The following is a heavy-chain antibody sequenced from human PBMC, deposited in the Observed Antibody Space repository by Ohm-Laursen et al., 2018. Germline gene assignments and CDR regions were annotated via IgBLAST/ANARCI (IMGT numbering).Heavy chain of an antibody. V-gene: IGHV4-39*01. Sequence: TLSLTCAVSGGSISSSSYYWGWIRQPPGKGLEWIGSIYYSGSTYYNPSLKSRVTISVNTSKNQLSLKLSSVTAADTAVYYCARRVSDPRVGAFDIWGQGTMVTVSS. J-gene: IGHJ3*02. D-gene: IGHD2-8*01. CDR3: ARRVSDPRVGAFDI. CDR2: IYYSGST. CDR1: GGSISSSSYY.